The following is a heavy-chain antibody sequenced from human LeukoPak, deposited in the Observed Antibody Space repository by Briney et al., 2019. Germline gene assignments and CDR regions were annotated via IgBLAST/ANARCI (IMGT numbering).Heavy chain of an antibody. CDR1: GFMFTDYW. CDR2: IRGDGRAT. J-gene: IGHJ4*02. D-gene: IGHD3-10*01. Sequence: GGSMRLSCAASGFMFTDYWMHWVRQAPGKELVWVARIRGDGRATTYADSVKGRFTISRDNPKNSLYLQMNSLRAEDTAVYYCAKDSSITMVRGVNDYWGQGTLVTVSS. CDR3: AKDSSITMVRGVNDY. V-gene: IGHV3-74*01.